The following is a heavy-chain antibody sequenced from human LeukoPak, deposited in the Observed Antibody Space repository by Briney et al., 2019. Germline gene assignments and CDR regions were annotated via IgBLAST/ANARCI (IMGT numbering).Heavy chain of an antibody. CDR1: GGSINSYY. J-gene: IGHJ4*02. D-gene: IGHD1-26*01. CDR2: IYYSGST. V-gene: IGHV4-59*08. Sequence: PSETLSLTCTVSGGSINSYYWSWIRQPPGKGLEWIGYIYYSGSTRYNPSLKSRVTMSVDTSKNQFSLKLTSVTAADTAVYYCARHDRNSGRYYDFDYWGQGTLVTVSS. CDR3: ARHDRNSGRYYDFDY.